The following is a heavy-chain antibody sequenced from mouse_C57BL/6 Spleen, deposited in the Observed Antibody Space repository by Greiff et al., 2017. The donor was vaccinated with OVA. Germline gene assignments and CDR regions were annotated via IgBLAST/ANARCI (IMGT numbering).Heavy chain of an antibody. V-gene: IGHV1-64*01. Sequence: QVQLQQPGAELVKPGASVKLSCKASGYTFTSYWMHWVKQRPGQGLEWIGMIHPNSGSTNYNEKFKSKATLTVDKSSSTAYMQLSSLTSEDSAVYYCAVTTDRWYFDYWGQGTTLTVSS. CDR3: AVTTDRWYFDY. J-gene: IGHJ2*01. CDR2: IHPNSGST. D-gene: IGHD1-1*01. CDR1: GYTFTSYW.